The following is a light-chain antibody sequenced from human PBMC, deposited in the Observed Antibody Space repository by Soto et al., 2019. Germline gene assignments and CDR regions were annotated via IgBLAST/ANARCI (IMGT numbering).Light chain of an antibody. CDR1: SSDVGDYDY. CDR2: AVS. J-gene: IGLJ2*01. V-gene: IGLV2-14*03. CDR3: SSYTSSSTGV. Sequence: QSALTQPASVSGSPGQSITISCTGASSDVGDYDYVSWYQHRPGKAPKLIIYAVSNRPSGVSNRFSGSKSGNTASLTISGLQAEDEADYYCSSYTSSSTGVFGGGTQLTVL.